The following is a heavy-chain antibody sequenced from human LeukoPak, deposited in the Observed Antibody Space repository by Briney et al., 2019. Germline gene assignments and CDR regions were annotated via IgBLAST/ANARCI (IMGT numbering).Heavy chain of an antibody. V-gene: IGHV3-33*01. CDR3: ARSVGATTDWFDP. D-gene: IGHD1-26*01. CDR1: GFTFSSYG. J-gene: IGHJ5*02. Sequence: GGSLRLSCAASGFTFSSYGMCWVRQAPGKGLEGVAVIWFDASNKYYADSVKGRFTISRDNSKNTLYLEMNSLRGEDTAVYYCARSVGATTDWFDPWGQGTQVIVSS. CDR2: IWFDASNK.